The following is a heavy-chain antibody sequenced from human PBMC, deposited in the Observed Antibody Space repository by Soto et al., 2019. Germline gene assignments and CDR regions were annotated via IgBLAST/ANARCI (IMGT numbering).Heavy chain of an antibody. Sequence: LRLSCAASGFTLGNYWMRWVRQAPGKGLVWVSRINDYGTTINYAESVEGRFIISRDDAKSEVYLQMNNLRAEDSAVYYCARGGLEPFDYWGQGALVTVSS. CDR2: INDYGTTI. V-gene: IGHV3-74*01. CDR3: ARGGLEPFDY. J-gene: IGHJ4*02. D-gene: IGHD1-1*01. CDR1: GFTLGNYW.